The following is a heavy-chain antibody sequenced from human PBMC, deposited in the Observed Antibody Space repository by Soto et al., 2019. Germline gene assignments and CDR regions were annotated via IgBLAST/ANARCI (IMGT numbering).Heavy chain of an antibody. V-gene: IGHV4-59*08. J-gene: IGHJ4*02. Sequence: SETLSLTCTVSGGSISSYYWSWIRQPPGKGLEWIGYIYYSGSTNYNPSLKSRVTISVDTSKNQFSLKLSSVTAADTAVYYCARLPDNWNTEGYWGQGTLVTVSS. CDR2: IYYSGST. CDR1: GGSISSYY. D-gene: IGHD1-20*01. CDR3: ARLPDNWNTEGY.